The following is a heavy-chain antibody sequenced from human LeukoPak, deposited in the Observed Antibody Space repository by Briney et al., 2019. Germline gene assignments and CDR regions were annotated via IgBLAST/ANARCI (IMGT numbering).Heavy chain of an antibody. CDR2: IKQDGSEK. Sequence: LAGGSLRLSCAASGFAFSSYWMSWVRQAPGKGLEWVANIKQDGSEKYYVDSVKGRFTISRDNAKNSLYLQMNSLRAEDTAVYYCAELGITMIGGVWGKGTTVTISS. CDR3: AELGITMIGGV. J-gene: IGHJ6*04. V-gene: IGHV3-7*01. CDR1: GFAFSSYW. D-gene: IGHD3-10*02.